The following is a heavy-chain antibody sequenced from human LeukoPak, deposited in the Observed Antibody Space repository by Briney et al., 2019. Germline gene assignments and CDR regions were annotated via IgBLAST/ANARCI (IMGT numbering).Heavy chain of an antibody. Sequence: PSETLSLTCAVYGGSFSGYYWSWIRQPPGKGLEWIGEINHSGSTNYNPSLKSRVTISVDTSKNQFSLKLSSVTAADTAVYYCARVRYYGSGSPSGIRYYYYYYMDVWGKGTTVTISS. CDR3: ARVRYYGSGSPSGIRYYYYYYMDV. J-gene: IGHJ6*03. D-gene: IGHD3-10*01. CDR1: GGSFSGYY. CDR2: INHSGST. V-gene: IGHV4-34*01.